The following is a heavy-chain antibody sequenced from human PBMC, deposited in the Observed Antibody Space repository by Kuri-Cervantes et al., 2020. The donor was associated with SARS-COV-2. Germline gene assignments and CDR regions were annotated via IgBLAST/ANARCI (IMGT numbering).Heavy chain of an antibody. CDR2: IYWDDAK. J-gene: IGHJ3*02. D-gene: IGHD1-1*01. V-gene: IGHV2-5*02. CDR1: GFSLSTSGVG. Sequence: SGPTLVQPTHTLTLTCTFSGFSLSTSGVGVGWIRQPPGKALEWLAPIYWDDAKRYSPSLKSRVTITKDTSKRQVVLTMTNMEPVDTATYYCARRLLNLEAFDIWGQGTMVTVSS. CDR3: ARRLLNLEAFDI.